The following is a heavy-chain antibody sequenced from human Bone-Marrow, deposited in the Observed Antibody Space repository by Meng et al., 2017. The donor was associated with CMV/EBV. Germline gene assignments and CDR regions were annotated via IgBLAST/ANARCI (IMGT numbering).Heavy chain of an antibody. CDR3: VGTTVTSAYYYYGMDV. D-gene: IGHD4-17*01. Sequence: SETLSLTRSVSGGSTSSSSHYWGWIRQSPGKGLEWIGSIYYSGSTYYNPSLKSRVTISVDTSKNQFSLKLRSVTAADTAVYYCVGTTVTSAYYYYGMDVWGQGTTVTVSS. CDR1: GGSTSSSSHY. J-gene: IGHJ6*02. CDR2: IYYSGST. V-gene: IGHV4-39*07.